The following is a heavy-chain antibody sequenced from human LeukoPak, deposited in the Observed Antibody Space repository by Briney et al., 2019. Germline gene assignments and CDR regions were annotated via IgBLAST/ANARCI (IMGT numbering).Heavy chain of an antibody. V-gene: IGHV4-4*02. Sequence: SGTLSLTCAVSGGSLTSSSWWTWVRQPPGKGLEWIGEVHHIGNANNNPSLKGRVTISLDKSKNQFSLKLSSVTAADTAVYYCASRSRYDAFDIWGQGTMVTVSS. CDR1: GGSLTSSSW. D-gene: IGHD2-15*01. CDR2: VHHIGNA. CDR3: ASRSRYDAFDI. J-gene: IGHJ3*02.